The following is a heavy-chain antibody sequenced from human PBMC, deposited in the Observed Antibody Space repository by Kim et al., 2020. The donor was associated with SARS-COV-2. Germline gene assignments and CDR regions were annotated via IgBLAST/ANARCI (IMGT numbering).Heavy chain of an antibody. D-gene: IGHD4-4*01. CDR1: GGSMSNYY. CDR3: ARRGGNSVWFDP. J-gene: IGHJ5*02. V-gene: IGHV4-59*08. CDR2: IYYSGST. Sequence: SETLSLTCSVSGGSMSNYYWSWIRQPPGKGLEWIGYIYYSGSTNYNPSLKSRVTISVDTSKNQFSLNLSSVTAADTAVYFCARRGGNSVWFDPWGPGTL.